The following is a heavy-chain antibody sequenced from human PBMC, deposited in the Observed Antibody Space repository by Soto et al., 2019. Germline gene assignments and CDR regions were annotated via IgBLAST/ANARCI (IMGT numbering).Heavy chain of an antibody. V-gene: IGHV4-59*01. Sequence: QVQLQESGPGLVKPSETLSLTCTVSGGSISSYYCNWIRQPPGKGLEWIVYIYYSGSTNYNPSLKSLLPISLDTSKHPFSLRMSSVTAADSAVYYCARSYGDYVHWGQGTLVTVSS. CDR2: IYYSGST. CDR1: GGSISSYY. CDR3: ARSYGDYVH. J-gene: IGHJ4*02. D-gene: IGHD4-17*01.